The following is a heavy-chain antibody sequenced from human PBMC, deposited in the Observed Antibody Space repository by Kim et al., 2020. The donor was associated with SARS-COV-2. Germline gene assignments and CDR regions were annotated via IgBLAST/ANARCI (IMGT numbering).Heavy chain of an antibody. Sequence: SLKSRRTISVDASKNQCSLKLKSVTAADTAVYYCARRPPRTAACGTGLDVWGQGTTVTVSS. D-gene: IGHD6-25*01. J-gene: IGHJ6*02. V-gene: IGHV4-59*08. CDR3: ARRPPRTAACGTGLDV.